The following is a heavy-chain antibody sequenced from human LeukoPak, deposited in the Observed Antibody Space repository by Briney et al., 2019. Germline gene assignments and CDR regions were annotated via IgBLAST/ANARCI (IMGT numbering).Heavy chain of an antibody. J-gene: IGHJ3*01. CDR2: IYITGST. V-gene: IGHV4-4*07. Sequence: PSETLSLTCTVSGGSISSYYWTWIRQPAGNGLEWIGDIYITGSTNYNPYLKRRVTMSVDTSKNQFSLRLSSVTAADTAVYYCARVRIGETSYDASDVWGLGTMVTVSS. CDR1: GGSISSYY. CDR3: ARVRIGETSYDASDV. D-gene: IGHD1-26*01.